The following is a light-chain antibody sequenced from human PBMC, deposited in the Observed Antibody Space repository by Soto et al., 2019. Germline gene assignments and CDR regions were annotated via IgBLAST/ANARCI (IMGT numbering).Light chain of an antibody. V-gene: IGLV1-44*01. Sequence: QSVLTQPPSGSGTPGQRVSISCSGGSSNIGTNTVNWYQHLPGTAPKLLIFSNDERPSGVPDRFSGSKSGTSASLAISGLQSDDEADYYCATWDDSLNGVVFGGGIKLTVL. CDR2: SND. CDR1: SSNIGTNT. CDR3: ATWDDSLNGVV. J-gene: IGLJ2*01.